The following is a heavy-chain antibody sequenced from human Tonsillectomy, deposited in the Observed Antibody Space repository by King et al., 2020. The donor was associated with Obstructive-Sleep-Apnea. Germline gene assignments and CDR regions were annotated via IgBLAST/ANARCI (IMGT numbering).Heavy chain of an antibody. CDR2: IYSGGST. Sequence: QLVQSGGGLVQPGGSLRLSCAASGFTVSSNYMSWVRQAPGKGLEWVSVIYSGGSTYYADSVKGRFTISRDNSKNTLYLQMNSLRAEDTAVYYCARAITYYYGSGSSDYWGHGTLVTVSS. J-gene: IGHJ4*01. CDR1: GFTVSSNY. V-gene: IGHV3-66*01. D-gene: IGHD3-10*01. CDR3: ARAITYYYGSGSSDY.